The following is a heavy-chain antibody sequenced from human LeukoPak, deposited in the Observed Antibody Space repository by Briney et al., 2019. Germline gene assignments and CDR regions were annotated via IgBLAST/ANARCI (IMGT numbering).Heavy chain of an antibody. J-gene: IGHJ4*02. CDR2: ISYDGRNE. CDR1: GFTFSSYA. CDR3: PRAHGDWQWLTDY. Sequence: PGRSLRLSCADSGFTFSSYAMHWVRQAPGKGLEWVAVISYDGRNEYYADSVKGRFTISRDNPKNTLYLQMNSLRVEDTAVYHCPRAHGDWQWLTDYWGQGTLVTVSS. D-gene: IGHD6-19*01. V-gene: IGHV3-30-3*01.